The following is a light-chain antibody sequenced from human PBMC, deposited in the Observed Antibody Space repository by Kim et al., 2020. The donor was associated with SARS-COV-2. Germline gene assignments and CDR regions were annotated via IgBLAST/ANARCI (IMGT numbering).Light chain of an antibody. J-gene: IGLJ2*01. CDR3: NSRDSSGNHVV. V-gene: IGLV3-19*01. Sequence: AQGQTVRITCQGDSIGSNYASWYQQKPGQAPILVIYGKNNRPSGIPDRFSGSASGNTASLTITGVQAEDEGDFYCNSRDSSGNHVVFGGGTKLTVL. CDR2: GKN. CDR1: SIGSNY.